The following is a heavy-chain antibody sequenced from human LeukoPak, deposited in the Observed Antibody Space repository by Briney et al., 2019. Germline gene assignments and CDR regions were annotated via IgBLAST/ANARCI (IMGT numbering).Heavy chain of an antibody. J-gene: IGHJ3*02. V-gene: IGHV3-53*01. Sequence: GGSLRLSCAASGFTVSSNYMSWVRQAPGKGLEWVSVIYSGGSTYYADSVKGRFTISRDNSKNTLYLQMNSLRAEDTAVYYCARRREGLYASDIWGQGTMVTVSS. CDR1: GFTVSSNY. CDR3: ARRREGLYASDI. CDR2: IYSGGST.